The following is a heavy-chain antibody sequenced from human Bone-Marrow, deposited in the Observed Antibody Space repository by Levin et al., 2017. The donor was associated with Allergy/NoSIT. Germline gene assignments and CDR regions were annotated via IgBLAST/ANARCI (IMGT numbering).Heavy chain of an antibody. CDR2: LSTRDTYT. Sequence: GGSLRLSCAASGFTFSDYYMNWIRQAPGKGLEWISFLSTRDTYTFYADSVKGRFTISRDDARNSLFLQLNSLRAEDTAVYYCARGRGGLYDYWGQGTLVTVPS. D-gene: IGHD3-16*01. V-gene: IGHV3-11*05. CDR1: GFTFSDYY. J-gene: IGHJ4*02. CDR3: ARGRGGLYDY.